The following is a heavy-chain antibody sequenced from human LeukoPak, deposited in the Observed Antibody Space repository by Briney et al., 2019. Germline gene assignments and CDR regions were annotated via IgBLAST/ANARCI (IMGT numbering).Heavy chain of an antibody. CDR2: IFHSGST. D-gene: IGHD7-27*01. Sequence: PSETLSLTCTVSGASITSSGYYWGWIRQPPGKGLEWIGTIFHSGSTYYNPSLKSRVTISVDTSKNQFSLKLSSVTAADTAVYYCARYVSNWGYYYYYYYMDVWGKGTTVTISS. CDR1: GASITSSGYY. V-gene: IGHV4-39*07. CDR3: ARYVSNWGYYYYYYYMDV. J-gene: IGHJ6*03.